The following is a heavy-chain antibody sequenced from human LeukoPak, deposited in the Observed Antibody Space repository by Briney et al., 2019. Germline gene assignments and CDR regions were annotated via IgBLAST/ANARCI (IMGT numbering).Heavy chain of an antibody. CDR3: ARGQYQLLYPSYYYGMDV. J-gene: IGHJ6*02. CDR2: IYYSGST. CDR1: GGSVSSGSYY. V-gene: IGHV4-61*01. Sequence: SETLSLTCTVSGGSVSSGSYYWSWIRQPPGKGLEWIGYIYYSGSTNYNPSLKSRVTISVDTSKNQFSLKLSSVTAADTAVYYCARGQYQLLYPSYYYGMDVWGQGTTVTVSS. D-gene: IGHD2-2*02.